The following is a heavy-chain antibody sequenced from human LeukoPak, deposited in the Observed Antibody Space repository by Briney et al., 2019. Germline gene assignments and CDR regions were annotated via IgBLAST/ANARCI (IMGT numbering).Heavy chain of an antibody. CDR1: GYIFTNYG. V-gene: IGHV1-18*01. J-gene: IGHJ4*02. D-gene: IGHD6-13*01. CDR2: ISAYNGNT. Sequence: ASVKVSRKASGYIFTNYGISWVRQAPGQGLEWMGWISAYNGNTNYAQKFQGRVTMTTDTSTSTAYMELRSLRSDDTAVYYCARSGGPHSSSWSDYWGQGTLVTVSS. CDR3: ARSGGPHSSSWSDY.